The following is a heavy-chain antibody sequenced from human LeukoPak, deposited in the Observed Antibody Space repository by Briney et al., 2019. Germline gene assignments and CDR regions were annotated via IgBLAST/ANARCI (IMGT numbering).Heavy chain of an antibody. D-gene: IGHD2-2*01. V-gene: IGHV4-31*03. Sequence: SETLSLTCNVSGASMRSETHYWSWLRQHPGKGPEWIAYIYYTAGAYYNPSLESRVSISLDASENQFSLKLSSVTAADTAVYCCARGRRELKYAPDYWGQGTLVTVSS. CDR3: ARGRRELKYAPDY. CDR1: GASMRSETHY. CDR2: IYYTAGA. J-gene: IGHJ4*02.